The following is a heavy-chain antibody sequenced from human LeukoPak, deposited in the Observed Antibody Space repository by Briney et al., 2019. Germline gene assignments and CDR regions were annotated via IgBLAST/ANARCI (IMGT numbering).Heavy chain of an antibody. CDR2: IYPRDSDT. D-gene: IGHD4-17*01. V-gene: IGHV5-51*01. J-gene: IGHJ4*02. CDR3: ATTYYGDYVFLGY. CDR1: GYRFTDYW. Sequence: GESLKISCKGSGYRFTDYWIGWVRQMPGKGLDWMGIIYPRDSDTRYSPSFQGQVTISADKSISTAYLQWSSLKASDTAMYYCATTYYGDYVFLGYWGQGTLVTVSS.